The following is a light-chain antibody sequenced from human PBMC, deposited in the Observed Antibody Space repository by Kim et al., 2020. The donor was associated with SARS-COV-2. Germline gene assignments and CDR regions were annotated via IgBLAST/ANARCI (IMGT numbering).Light chain of an antibody. V-gene: IGLV4-69*01. CDR3: QTWGTGMV. Sequence: GASVELTCTLRSGHSSYAIAWHQQQPEKGPRYLMKLNSDGSHSKGDGIPDRFSGSSSGAERYLTISSLQSEDEADYYCQTWGTGMVFGGGTKLTVL. CDR1: SGHSSYA. CDR2: LNSDGSH. J-gene: IGLJ3*02.